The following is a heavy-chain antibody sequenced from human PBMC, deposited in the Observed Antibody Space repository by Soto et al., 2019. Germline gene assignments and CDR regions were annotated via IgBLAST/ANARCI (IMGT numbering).Heavy chain of an antibody. D-gene: IGHD4-17*01. CDR2: VDPNGGGS. J-gene: IGHJ4*02. V-gene: IGHV1-2*04. CDR1: GYGLTGDY. CDR3: ATWVDYGDFEGFDF. Sequence: ASVKPTSKASGYGLTGDYVHWVRQAPGQGLEWMGWVDPNGGGSNSAQKFQGSVTMTWDTSITTAYLDLTRLTTNDTATYFCATWVDYGDFEGFDFWGQGTLVTVSS.